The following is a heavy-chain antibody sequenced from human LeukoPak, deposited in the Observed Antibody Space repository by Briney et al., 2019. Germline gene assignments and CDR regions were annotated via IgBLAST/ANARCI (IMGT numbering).Heavy chain of an antibody. CDR1: GFTFDDYA. D-gene: IGHD6-6*01. Sequence: GRSLRLSCAASGFTFDDYAMHWVRQAPGKGLEWVSGISWNSGSIGYADSVKGRFTISRDNAKNSLYLQMNSLRAEDTAVYYCARDENSGGIDYWGQGTLVTVSS. V-gene: IGHV3-9*01. J-gene: IGHJ4*02. CDR3: ARDENSGGIDY. CDR2: ISWNSGSI.